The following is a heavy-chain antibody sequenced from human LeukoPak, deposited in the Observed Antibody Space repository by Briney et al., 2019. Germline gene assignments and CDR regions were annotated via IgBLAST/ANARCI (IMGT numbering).Heavy chain of an antibody. J-gene: IGHJ6*02. CDR3: ARGGHYYDSSGYYSYYYGMDV. CDR2: IYSGGST. CDR1: GFTVSSNY. D-gene: IGHD3-22*01. Sequence: GGSLRLSCAASGFTVSSNYMSWVRQAPGKGLEWVSVIYSGGSTYYADSVKGRFTISRDNSKNTLYLQMNSLRAEDTAVYYCARGGHYYDSSGYYSYYYGMDVWGQGTTVTVSS. V-gene: IGHV3-66*01.